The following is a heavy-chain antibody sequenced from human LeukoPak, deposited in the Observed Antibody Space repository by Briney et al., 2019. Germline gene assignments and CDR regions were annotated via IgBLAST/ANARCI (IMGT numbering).Heavy chain of an antibody. D-gene: IGHD6-13*01. V-gene: IGHV1-46*01. CDR1: GYTFTSYY. CDR3: ARVKQQLVLVYYFDY. J-gene: IGHJ4*02. CDR2: INPSGGST. Sequence: ASVKVSCKASGYTFTSYYMHWVRQAPGQGLEWMGIINPSGGSTSYAQKFQGRVTMTRDTSISTAYMELSRLRSDDTAVYYCARVKQQLVLVYYFDYWGQGTLVTVSS.